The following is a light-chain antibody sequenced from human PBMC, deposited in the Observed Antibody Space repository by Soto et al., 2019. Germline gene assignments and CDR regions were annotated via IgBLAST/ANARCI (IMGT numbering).Light chain of an antibody. Sequence: QSVLTQPPSASGTPGQRVTISRSGSSSNIGSNYVYWYQQLPGTAPKLLIYRNNQRPSGVPDRFSGSKSGTSASLAISGLRSEDEADYYCAAWDDSLSGPLFGGGTKLTVL. CDR3: AAWDDSLSGPL. V-gene: IGLV1-47*01. CDR2: RNN. CDR1: SSNIGSNY. J-gene: IGLJ2*01.